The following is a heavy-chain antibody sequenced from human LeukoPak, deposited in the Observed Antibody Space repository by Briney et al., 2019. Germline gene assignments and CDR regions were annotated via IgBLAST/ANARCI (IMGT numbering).Heavy chain of an antibody. CDR2: IIPIFGTA. CDR3: ARGNYYDFWSGYTLDY. Sequence: AASVNVSCKASGGTFSSYAISWVRQAPGQGLEWMGGIIPIFGTANYAQKFQGRVTITTDESTSTAYMELSSLRSEDTAVYYCARGNYYDFWSGYTLDYWGQGTLVTVSS. CDR1: GGTFSSYA. J-gene: IGHJ4*02. D-gene: IGHD3-3*01. V-gene: IGHV1-69*05.